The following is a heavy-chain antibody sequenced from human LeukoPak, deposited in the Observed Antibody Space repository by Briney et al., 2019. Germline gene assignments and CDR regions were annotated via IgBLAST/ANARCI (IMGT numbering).Heavy chain of an antibody. V-gene: IGHV4-4*07. D-gene: IGHD2-15*01. CDR1: GGSISGSY. CDR2: IYSSGST. CDR3: ARGFCSGGSCYLFDS. Sequence: PSETLSLTCTVSGGSISGSYWSWIRQPAGKGLEWIGRIYSSGSTNYNPSLKSRVTISVDTSKNQVSLKLNSVTAADTAVYYCARGFCSGGSCYLFDSWGQGTLVTVSS. J-gene: IGHJ4*02.